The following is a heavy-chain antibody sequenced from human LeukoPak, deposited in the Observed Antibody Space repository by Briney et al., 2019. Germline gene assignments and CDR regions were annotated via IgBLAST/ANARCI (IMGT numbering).Heavy chain of an antibody. CDR3: AKDSISIWFGELLPDY. Sequence: PGGSLRLSCAASGFTFSSYAMSWVRQAPGKGLGWVSAISGSGGSTYYADSVKGRFTISRDNSKNTLYLQMNSLRAEDTAVYYCAKDSISIWFGELLPDYWGQGTLVTVSS. CDR2: ISGSGGST. V-gene: IGHV3-23*01. CDR1: GFTFSSYA. J-gene: IGHJ4*02. D-gene: IGHD3-10*01.